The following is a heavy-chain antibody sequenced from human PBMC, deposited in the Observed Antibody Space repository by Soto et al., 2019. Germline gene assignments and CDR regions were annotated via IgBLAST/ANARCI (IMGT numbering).Heavy chain of an antibody. CDR3: ARRIPAAPNWFDP. CDR1: GGSISSGTW. D-gene: IGHD2-2*01. Sequence: QVQLQESGPGLVKPSGTLSLTCAVSGGSISSGTWWSWVRQSPGRGLEWIGEIYYSGSPNYNPSLKSRVTMSVDKSKNLFSLSLSSVTAADSALYYCARRIPAAPNWFDPCGQGTLVTVSS. J-gene: IGHJ5*02. CDR2: IYYSGSP. V-gene: IGHV4-4*02.